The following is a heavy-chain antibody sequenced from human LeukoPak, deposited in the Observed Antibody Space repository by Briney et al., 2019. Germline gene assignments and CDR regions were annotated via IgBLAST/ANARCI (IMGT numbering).Heavy chain of an antibody. CDR2: IYYSGST. J-gene: IGHJ4*02. CDR1: GGSISSSSYY. Sequence: KTSETLSLTCTVSGGSISSSSYYWGWIRQPPGKGLEWIGSIYYSGSTYYNPSLKSRVTISVDTSKNQFSLKVSSVTAADTGVYYCARAPELSSGWLLDCWGQGSLLTVSS. D-gene: IGHD6-19*01. V-gene: IGHV4-39*07. CDR3: ARAPELSSGWLLDC.